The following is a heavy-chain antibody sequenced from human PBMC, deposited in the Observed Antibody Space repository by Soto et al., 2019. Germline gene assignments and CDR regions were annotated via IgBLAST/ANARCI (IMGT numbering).Heavy chain of an antibody. D-gene: IGHD1-1*01. V-gene: IGHV4-59*01. CDR3: ARYNWGAMGAFDI. CDR2: IYYSGST. Sequence: QVQLQESGPGLVKPSETLSLTCTVSGGSISSYYWSWIRQPPGKGLRWIGYIYYSGSTNYNPSLKSRITISADTSKNQFSLKLRSVTAADTAVYYCARYNWGAMGAFDIWGQGTMVTVSS. J-gene: IGHJ3*02. CDR1: GGSISSYY.